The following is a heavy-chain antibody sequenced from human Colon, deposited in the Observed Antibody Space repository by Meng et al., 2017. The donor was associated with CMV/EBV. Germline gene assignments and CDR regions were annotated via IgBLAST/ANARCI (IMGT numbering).Heavy chain of an antibody. Sequence: QVLLQQWGAGLLKPSETLSLTCAVYGGSFSGYYWSWIRQPPGKGLEWIGEINHSGSTNYNPSLKSRVTISVDTSKNQFSLKLSSVTAADTAVYYCASILFAAAAGGWGGYWGQGTLVTVSS. V-gene: IGHV4-34*01. CDR3: ASILFAAAAGGWGGY. D-gene: IGHD6-13*01. CDR2: INHSGST. CDR1: GGSFSGYY. J-gene: IGHJ4*02.